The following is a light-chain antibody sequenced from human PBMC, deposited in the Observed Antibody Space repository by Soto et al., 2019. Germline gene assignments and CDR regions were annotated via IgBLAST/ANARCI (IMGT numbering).Light chain of an antibody. Sequence: EIVLTQSPGTLSLSPGERATLSCRASQTISSNYLAWYQQKPGQAPSLLIYDTSSRATGIPDRFSGSGSGIDFTLTISRLEPVDSAIYYCQQYVSWTFGQGTKVEIK. CDR3: QQYVSWT. CDR1: QTISSNY. J-gene: IGKJ1*01. V-gene: IGKV3-20*01. CDR2: DTS.